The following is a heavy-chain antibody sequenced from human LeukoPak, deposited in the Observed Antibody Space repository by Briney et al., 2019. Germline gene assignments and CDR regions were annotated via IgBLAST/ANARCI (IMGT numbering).Heavy chain of an antibody. CDR2: ILYDGSET. CDR3: AKSRGYTYGPEYFHH. D-gene: IGHD5-18*01. Sequence: GGSLRLSCGTSGFTFSSYGMNWVRQAPGKGLEWVAFILYDGSETYYADSVKGRFTISRDNSQNTLYLQMNSLRAEDTAVYYCAKSRGYTYGPEYFHHWGQGTLVTVSS. CDR1: GFTFSSYG. V-gene: IGHV3-30*02. J-gene: IGHJ1*01.